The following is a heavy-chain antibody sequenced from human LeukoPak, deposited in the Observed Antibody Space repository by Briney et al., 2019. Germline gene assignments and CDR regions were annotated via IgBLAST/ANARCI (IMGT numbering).Heavy chain of an antibody. CDR2: IISIVGTA. J-gene: IGHJ4*02. CDR3: ARDHRKGYCSSTSCYTPLDY. Sequence: SVKVSCKACGGTFSSYAISWVRQAPGQGLEGMGGIISIVGTANYAQKFQGRVTITADESTSTAYMELSSLRSEDTAVYYCARDHRKGYCSSTSCYTPLDYWGQGTLVTVSS. V-gene: IGHV1-69*13. CDR1: GGTFSSYA. D-gene: IGHD2-2*02.